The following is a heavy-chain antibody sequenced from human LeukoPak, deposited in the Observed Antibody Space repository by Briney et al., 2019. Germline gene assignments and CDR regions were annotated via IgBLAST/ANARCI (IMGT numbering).Heavy chain of an antibody. D-gene: IGHD2-2*01. CDR2: IQAKAYGGAT. Sequence: GGSLRLSCSTSGFTFGDYAMSWVRQAPGKGLEWVGFIQAKAYGGATKYAASVNGRFSTSRDDSQSIANLQMNDLKTEDTAVYYCTRAPHPRCSSSGCYLDYWGQGTLVTVSS. J-gene: IGHJ4*02. V-gene: IGHV3-49*04. CDR1: GFTFGDYA. CDR3: TRAPHPRCSSSGCYLDY.